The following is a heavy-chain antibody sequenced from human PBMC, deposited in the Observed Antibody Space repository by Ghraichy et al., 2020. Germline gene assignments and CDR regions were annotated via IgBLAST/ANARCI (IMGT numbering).Heavy chain of an antibody. CDR1: QFTLSPYG. CDR2: MPDDGSNH. D-gene: IGHD6-19*01. CDR3: AKAKDRGWLGLDF. J-gene: IGHJ4*02. V-gene: IGHV3-30*18. Sequence: GGSLRLSCTASQFTLSPYGIHWVRQTPGKGLEFVAMMPDDGSNHYYADSVKGRFTISRDNSKNTVYLQMNSLRTEDTAIYYCAKAKDRGWLGLDFWGQGTLVTVSS.